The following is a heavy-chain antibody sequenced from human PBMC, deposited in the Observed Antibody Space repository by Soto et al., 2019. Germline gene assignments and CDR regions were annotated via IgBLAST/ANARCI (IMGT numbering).Heavy chain of an antibody. D-gene: IGHD3-16*01. CDR1: GGSMSSRY. CDR3: ARADPDASVGF. V-gene: IGHV4-59*11. Sequence: SETLSLTCTVSGGSMSSRYWTWLRQPPGKGLEWIGYISYSGSSYYNPSLKSRVTISADTSRNQFSLRLTSVIAADTAVYFCARADPDASVGFWGQGTLVTVSS. CDR2: ISYSGSS. J-gene: IGHJ4*02.